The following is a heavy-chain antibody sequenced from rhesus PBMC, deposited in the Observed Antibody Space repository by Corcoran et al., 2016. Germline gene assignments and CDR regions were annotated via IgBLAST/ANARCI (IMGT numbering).Heavy chain of an antibody. J-gene: IGHJ4*01. V-gene: IGHV4-122*02. CDR3: ARELGYSGYRAFDY. Sequence: QVQLQESGPGLVKPSETLSLTCAVSGGSISSGYYYWSWIRQPPGKGLEWIGYITESGSTGYNPSLKSRVTISRDTSKNQFSLKLSSVTAADTAVYYCARELGYSGYRAFDYWGQGVLVTVSS. CDR2: ITESGST. CDR1: GGSISSGYYY. D-gene: IGHD5-42*01.